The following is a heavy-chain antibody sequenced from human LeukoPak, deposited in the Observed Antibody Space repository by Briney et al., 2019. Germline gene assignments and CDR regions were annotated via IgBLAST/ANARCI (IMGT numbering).Heavy chain of an antibody. V-gene: IGHV4-39*01. Sequence: SETLSLTCTVSGASFSTTSYYWGWLRQPPGKGLEWIGIIDYSGSTNSTPSLRTRVTMSVDTSKNQFSLKLSSVTAADTAVYYCARHAGGIAAAGTRPFDYWGQGTLVTVSS. CDR1: GASFSTTSYY. CDR2: IDYSGST. CDR3: ARHAGGIAAAGTRPFDY. J-gene: IGHJ4*02. D-gene: IGHD6-13*01.